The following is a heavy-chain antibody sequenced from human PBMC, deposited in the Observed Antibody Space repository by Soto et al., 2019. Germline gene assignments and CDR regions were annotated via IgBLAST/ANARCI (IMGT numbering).Heavy chain of an antibody. D-gene: IGHD4-17*01. V-gene: IGHV3-30*18. CDR3: ANSWTTLTTGFDF. J-gene: IGHJ4*02. CDR2: ISSDGSEK. Sequence: PGGSLRLSCVASGFTFSNYAMHWFRQAPGKGLGWVAAISSDGSEKYYLDSVRDRFTISRDNSKNTLYLQMNNLRPEDTAMYYCANSWTTLTTGFDFWGQGALVTVSS. CDR1: GFTFSNYA.